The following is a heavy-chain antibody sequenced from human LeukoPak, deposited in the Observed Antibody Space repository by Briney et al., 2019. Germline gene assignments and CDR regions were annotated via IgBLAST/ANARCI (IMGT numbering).Heavy chain of an antibody. D-gene: IGHD6-13*01. V-gene: IGHV1-2*02. CDR2: INPNGGNT. CDR1: GYTFTNYY. Sequence: ASVKISCKASGYTFTNYYLYWVRQAPGQGLEWMGWINPNGGNTNYAQKFQGRVTMTRDTSISTAYMELSSLRSDDTAVYYCARLAAPPSWGQGTLVTVSS. J-gene: IGHJ5*02. CDR3: ARLAAPPS.